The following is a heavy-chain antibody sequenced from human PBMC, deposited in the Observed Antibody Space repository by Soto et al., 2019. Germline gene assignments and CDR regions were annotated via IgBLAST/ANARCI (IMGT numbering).Heavy chain of an antibody. V-gene: IGHV3-74*01. CDR3: ARDRGRGWFGPLWSLTS. CDR2: INSDGSST. J-gene: IGHJ5*02. D-gene: IGHD3-10*01. CDR1: GFTFSSYW. Sequence: EVQLVESGGGLVQPGGSLRLSCAASGFTFSSYWMHWVRQAPGKGLVWVSRINSDGSSTSYADSVKGRFTISRDNAKNTLYLQMNSLRAEDTAVYYCARDRGRGWFGPLWSLTSWGQGTLVTVSS.